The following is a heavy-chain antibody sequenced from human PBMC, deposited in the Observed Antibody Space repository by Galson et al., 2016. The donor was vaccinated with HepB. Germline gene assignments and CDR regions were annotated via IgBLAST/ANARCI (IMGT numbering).Heavy chain of an antibody. CDR3: ARQNWNRFDD. D-gene: IGHD1-1*01. J-gene: IGHJ4*02. CDR2: INPDGSER. Sequence: SLRLSCAASGFNFGDTLMSWVRQAPGKGLEWVANINPDGSERNYVDSVRGRFTISRENAKNSVYLEMDSLRAEETAVYFCARQNWNRFDDFGRGTLVTVSS. V-gene: IGHV3-7*03. CDR1: GFNFGDTL.